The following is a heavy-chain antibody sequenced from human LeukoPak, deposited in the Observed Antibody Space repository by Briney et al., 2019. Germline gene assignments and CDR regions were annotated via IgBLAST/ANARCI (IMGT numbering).Heavy chain of an antibody. Sequence: SETLSLTCTVSGGSISSYYWSWIRQPPGKGLEWIGYIYYSGSTNYNPSLKSRVTISVDTSKNQFSLKLSSVTAADTAVYYCARDRRRDGYTGQPGFSPTRTYDDAFDIWGQGTMVTVSS. J-gene: IGHJ3*02. V-gene: IGHV4-59*01. CDR3: ARDRRRDGYTGQPGFSPTRTYDDAFDI. CDR1: GGSISSYY. D-gene: IGHD5-24*01. CDR2: IYYSGST.